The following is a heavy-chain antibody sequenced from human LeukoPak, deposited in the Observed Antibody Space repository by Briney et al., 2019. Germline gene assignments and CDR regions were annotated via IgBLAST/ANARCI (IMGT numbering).Heavy chain of an antibody. CDR1: GGSISSYY. CDR3: ARGLGKSMRYYFDY. J-gene: IGHJ4*02. Sequence: SETLSLTCTVSGGSISSYYWSWIRQPAGKGLEWIGRIYTSGSTNYNPSLKSRVTMSVDTSKNQFSLKLSSVTAADTAVYYCARGLGKSMRYYFDYWGQGTLVTVSS. CDR2: IYTSGST. V-gene: IGHV4-4*07.